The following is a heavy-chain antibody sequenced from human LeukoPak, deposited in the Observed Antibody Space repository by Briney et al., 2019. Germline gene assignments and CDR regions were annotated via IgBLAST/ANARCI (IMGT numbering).Heavy chain of an antibody. CDR3: VKDGPGSGNPFDY. J-gene: IGHJ4*02. CDR2: ISSNGGST. CDR1: GFTFSSYA. Sequence: GGCLRLSCSASGFTFSSYAMHWVRQAPGKGLEYVSAISSNGGSTYYADSVKGRFTISRDNSKNTLYLQMSSLRAEDTAVYYCVKDGPGSGNPFDYWGQGTLVTVSS. V-gene: IGHV3-64D*06. D-gene: IGHD3-10*01.